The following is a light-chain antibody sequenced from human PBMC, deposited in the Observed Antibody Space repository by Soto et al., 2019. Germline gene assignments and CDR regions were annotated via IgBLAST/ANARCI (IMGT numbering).Light chain of an antibody. V-gene: IGKV1-5*03. CDR2: KAS. CDR1: QSISSW. J-gene: IGKJ1*01. CDR3: QQQWA. Sequence: DIQMTQSPSTLSASVGDRITITCRASQSISSWLAWYQQKPGKAPKLLIYKASSLERGFPSRFSGSGSGTEFTLTISSLQPDDFATYYCQQQWAFGQGTKVDIK.